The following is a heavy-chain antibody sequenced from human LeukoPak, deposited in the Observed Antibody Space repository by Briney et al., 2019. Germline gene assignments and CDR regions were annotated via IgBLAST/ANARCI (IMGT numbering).Heavy chain of an antibody. Sequence: GGSLRLSCAASGFTFSSYSMNWVRQAPGKGLEYVSAISSNGGSTYYANSVKGRFTISRDNSKNTLYLQMGSLRAEDMAVYYCARRYYYDSSGYYLDYWGQGTLVTVSS. D-gene: IGHD3-22*01. CDR2: ISSNGGST. CDR1: GFTFSSYS. CDR3: ARRYYYDSSGYYLDY. V-gene: IGHV3-64*01. J-gene: IGHJ4*02.